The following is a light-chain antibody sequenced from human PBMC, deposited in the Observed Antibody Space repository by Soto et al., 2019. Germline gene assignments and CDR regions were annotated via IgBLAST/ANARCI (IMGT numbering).Light chain of an antibody. J-gene: IGKJ1*01. V-gene: IGKV3-20*01. Sequence: PGDRATLSCRASRIIGHNYLAWYQQKPGQAPTLLIYATSTRATGIPDRFSGSGSVTDFTLTISRLEPEDFAVYYCQQFGISPWTFGQGTKVEIK. CDR2: ATS. CDR3: QQFGISPWT. CDR1: RIIGHNY.